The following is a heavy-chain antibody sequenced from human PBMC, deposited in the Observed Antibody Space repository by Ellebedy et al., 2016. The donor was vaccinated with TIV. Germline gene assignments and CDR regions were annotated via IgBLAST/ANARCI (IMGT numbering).Heavy chain of an antibody. D-gene: IGHD2-21*02. CDR1: GFTFSSYW. CDR2: IKQDGSEK. V-gene: IGHV3-7*03. CDR3: ARFANCGGACPSDY. Sequence: GESLKISCAVSGFTFSSYWMSWVRQAPGKGLEWVAIIKQDGSEKHYVDSAKGRFTISRDNSWNTLYLQMNSLTAEDTAVYYCARFANCGGACPSDYWGQGTLVTVSS. J-gene: IGHJ4*02.